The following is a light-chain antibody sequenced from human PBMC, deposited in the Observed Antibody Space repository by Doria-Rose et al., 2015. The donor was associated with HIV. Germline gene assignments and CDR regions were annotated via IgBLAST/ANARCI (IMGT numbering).Light chain of an antibody. J-gene: IGKJ5*01. Sequence: TQSPGTLSLSPGERATLSCRASQRVKSSYLAWYQQKPGQAPGLLIYDASTRATGIPDRFSGSGSGTDFTRTISRLEPEDVAVFYCQQYGTSRGTFGQGTRLEIK. CDR2: DAS. V-gene: IGKV3-20*01. CDR3: QQYGTSRGT. CDR1: QRVKSSY.